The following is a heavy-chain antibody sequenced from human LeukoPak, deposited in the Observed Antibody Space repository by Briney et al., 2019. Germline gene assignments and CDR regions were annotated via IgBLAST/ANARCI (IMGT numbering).Heavy chain of an antibody. Sequence: GGSLRLSCAASGFTFSSYAMSWVRQAPGKGLEWVSAISGSGGSAYYADSVKGRFTISRDNSKNTLYLQMNSLRAEDTAVYYCAKEGQHPSYYDSNRAPARVGSNAFDIWGQGTMVTVSS. CDR1: GFTFSSYA. J-gene: IGHJ3*02. D-gene: IGHD3-22*01. CDR2: ISGSGGSA. CDR3: AKEGQHPSYYDSNRAPARVGSNAFDI. V-gene: IGHV3-23*01.